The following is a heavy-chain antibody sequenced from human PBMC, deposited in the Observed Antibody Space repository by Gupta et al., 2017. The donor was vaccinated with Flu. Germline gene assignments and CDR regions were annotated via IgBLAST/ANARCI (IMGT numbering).Heavy chain of an antibody. Sequence: FTFSCCSMAWVRQAPGTGLQWVSRINSDGNTYDTDAVKGRFIISRDDSKNMLYLKMKSLAAEDTAIYYCVKGGPLARIPDYWGQGALVTVSS. CDR3: VKGGPLARIPDY. D-gene: IGHD2-21*01. CDR1: FTFSCCS. V-gene: IGHV3-23*01. CDR2: INSDGNT. J-gene: IGHJ4*02.